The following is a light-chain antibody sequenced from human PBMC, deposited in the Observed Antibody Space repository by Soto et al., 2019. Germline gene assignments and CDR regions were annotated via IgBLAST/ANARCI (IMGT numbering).Light chain of an antibody. Sequence: EVLLTQSPATLSFTPGESATLSCRASQPINTYLGWYQQKSGQSPRLLIYDASNRDADIPARFSASGFGTDFTLTISSLKPEDFGTYYCHHRSNWPPEDTFGQGTKLEI. V-gene: IGKV3-11*01. CDR3: HHRSNWPPEDT. J-gene: IGKJ2*01. CDR2: DAS. CDR1: QPINTY.